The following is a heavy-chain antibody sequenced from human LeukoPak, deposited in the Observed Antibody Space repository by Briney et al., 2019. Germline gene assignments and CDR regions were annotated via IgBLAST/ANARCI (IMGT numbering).Heavy chain of an antibody. Sequence: ASVTVSCKVSGYTLTELSMHWVRQAPGQGLEWMGRINPNSGGTNYAQKFQGRVTMTRDTSISTAYMELSRLRSDDTAVYYCARRGSNHYELDYWGQGTLVTVSS. D-gene: IGHD4-11*01. CDR2: INPNSGGT. J-gene: IGHJ4*02. V-gene: IGHV1-2*06. CDR3: ARRGSNHYELDY. CDR1: GYTLTELS.